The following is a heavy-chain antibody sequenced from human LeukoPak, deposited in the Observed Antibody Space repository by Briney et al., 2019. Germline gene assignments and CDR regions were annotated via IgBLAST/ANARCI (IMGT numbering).Heavy chain of an antibody. Sequence: GGSLRLSCAASGFTFSSYSMNWVRQAPGKGLEWVSSISSSSSYIYYADSVNGRFTISRDNAKNSLYLQMNSLRAEDTAVYYCAREGGSGWYYFDYWGQGTLVTVSS. CDR3: AREGGSGWYYFDY. J-gene: IGHJ4*02. CDR1: GFTFSSYS. CDR2: ISSSSSYI. D-gene: IGHD6-19*01. V-gene: IGHV3-21*01.